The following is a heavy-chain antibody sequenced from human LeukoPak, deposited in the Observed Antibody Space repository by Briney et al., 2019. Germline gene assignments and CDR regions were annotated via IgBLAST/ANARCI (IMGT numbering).Heavy chain of an antibody. CDR2: MGSSGGTI. V-gene: IGHV3-48*03. J-gene: IGHJ4*02. CDR1: GFSFSSYE. D-gene: IGHD3-10*01. Sequence: GGSLRLSCAASGFSFSSYEMNWVRQAPGKGLEWVSYMGSSGGTIYYADSVKGRFTISRDNGKNSLYLQMNSLRAEDTAVYYCANDYRSGSFHDFWGQGTLVTVSS. CDR3: ANDYRSGSFHDF.